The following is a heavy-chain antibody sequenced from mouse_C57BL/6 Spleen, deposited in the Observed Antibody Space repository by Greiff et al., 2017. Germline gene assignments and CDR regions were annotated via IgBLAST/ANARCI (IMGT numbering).Heavy chain of an antibody. Sequence: QVQLQQPGAELVRPGSSVKLSCKASGYTFTSYWMHWVKQRPIQGLEWIGNIDPSDSETHYNQKFKDKATLTVDKSTSTAYMQLSSLTSEDSAFYYCAVDRSGYNYAMDYWGQGTSVTVSS. CDR2: IDPSDSET. V-gene: IGHV1-52*01. CDR3: AVDRSGYNYAMDY. J-gene: IGHJ4*01. CDR1: GYTFTSYW. D-gene: IGHD3-2*02.